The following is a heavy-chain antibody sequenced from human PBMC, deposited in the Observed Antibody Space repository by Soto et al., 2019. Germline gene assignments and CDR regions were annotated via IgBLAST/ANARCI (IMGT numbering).Heavy chain of an antibody. CDR1: GGSVSSDDYS. J-gene: IGHJ4*02. CDR3: ARARANCFDY. V-gene: IGHV4-31*03. Sequence: QVQLQESGPGLVKPSQTLSVTCTVSGGSVSSDDYSWSWIRQHPGKGLEWVGYIRDSGSTYYNPSLEGRVTISVDTSKNQFSLRLRSVSAADTAVYYCARARANCFDYWGQGTRVTASS. CDR2: IRDSGST.